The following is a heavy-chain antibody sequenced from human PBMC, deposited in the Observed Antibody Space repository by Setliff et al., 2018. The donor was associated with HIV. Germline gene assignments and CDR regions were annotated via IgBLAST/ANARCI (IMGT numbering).Heavy chain of an antibody. Sequence: NPSETLSLTCTVSGGSVGSGSYYWSWIRQSPGKGLEWIGYIYYSGITTYNPSLKSRVTISIDTSKNQFSLRLHSVTAADTAVYYCARDPPGYGDSNDYWGLGTLVTVSS. D-gene: IGHD4-17*01. V-gene: IGHV4-61*01. CDR1: GGSVGSGSYY. J-gene: IGHJ4*02. CDR3: ARDPPGYGDSNDY. CDR2: IYYSGIT.